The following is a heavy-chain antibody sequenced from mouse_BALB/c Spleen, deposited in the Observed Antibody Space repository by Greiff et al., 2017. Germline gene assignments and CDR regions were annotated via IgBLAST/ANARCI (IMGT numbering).Heavy chain of an antibody. D-gene: IGHD2-2*01. CDR1: GYTFTSYW. Sequence: QVQLQQSGAELVKPGASVKLSCKASGYTFTSYWMHWVKQRPGQGLEWIGEIDPSDSYTNYNQKFKGKATLTVDKSSSTAYMQLSSLTSEDSAVYYCAFYGYDGPFAYWGQGTLVTVSA. CDR3: AFYGYDGPFAY. CDR2: IDPSDSYT. J-gene: IGHJ3*01. V-gene: IGHV1-69*02.